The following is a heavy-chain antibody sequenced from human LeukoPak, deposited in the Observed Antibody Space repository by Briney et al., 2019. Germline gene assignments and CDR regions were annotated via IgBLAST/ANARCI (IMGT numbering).Heavy chain of an antibody. V-gene: IGHV3-23*01. CDR2: ITDTGYT. J-gene: IGHJ4*02. CDR1: GFIFSSFS. D-gene: IGHD1-26*01. CDR3: AKGPLYNIAGSYI. Sequence: GGSVRFSCSASGFIFSSFSMIWLRQAPGKGLEGVSTITDTGYTYNADSVEGRFTISRDNSKSTLYLQMNSLRAEDTAVYSCAKGPLYNIAGSYIWGQGTLVTVSS.